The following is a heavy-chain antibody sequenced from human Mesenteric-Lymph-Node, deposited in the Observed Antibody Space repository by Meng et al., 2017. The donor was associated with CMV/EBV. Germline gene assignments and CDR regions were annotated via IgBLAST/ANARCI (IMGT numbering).Heavy chain of an antibody. CDR3: ARGGGLGSGSYYSTDWYFDL. CDR2: IDSGSRYT. Sequence: FSDYFMIWVRQAPGKGLAWVSSIDSGSRYTYYVDSVKGRFTNSRDNAENSLYLQMNSLRAEDTAVYYCARGGGLGSGSYYSTDWYFDLWGRGTLVTVSS. J-gene: IGHJ2*01. CDR1: FSDYF. D-gene: IGHD3-10*01. V-gene: IGHV3-21*06.